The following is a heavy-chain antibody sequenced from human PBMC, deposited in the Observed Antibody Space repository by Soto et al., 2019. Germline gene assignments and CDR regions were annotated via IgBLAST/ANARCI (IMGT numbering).Heavy chain of an antibody. CDR2: INSDGSST. V-gene: IGHV3-74*01. J-gene: IGHJ3*02. Sequence: GGSLRLSCAASGFTFSSYWMHWVRQAPGKGLVWVSRINSDGSSTSYADSVKGLFAISRNNAKNTLYLQMNSLRVEYAAVYYCAIEGHYYGSVIQDAFDIWGQGTMVTVSS. CDR1: GFTFSSYW. CDR3: AIEGHYYGSVIQDAFDI. D-gene: IGHD3-10*01.